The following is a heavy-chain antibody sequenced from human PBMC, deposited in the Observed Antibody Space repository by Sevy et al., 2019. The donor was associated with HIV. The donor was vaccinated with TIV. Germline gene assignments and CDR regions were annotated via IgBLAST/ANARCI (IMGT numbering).Heavy chain of an antibody. J-gene: IGHJ4*02. Sequence: GGCLRLSCAASGFSFSSYALHWVRQAPGKGLEYVSAISSNGGSTYYADSVKGRFTISRDNSKNTLYLQMGSLRAEDMAVYYCAREGVGGYSYSLDYWGQGTLVTVSS. CDR3: AREGVGGYSYSLDY. V-gene: IGHV3-64*02. CDR2: ISSNGGST. CDR1: GFSFSSYA. D-gene: IGHD5-18*01.